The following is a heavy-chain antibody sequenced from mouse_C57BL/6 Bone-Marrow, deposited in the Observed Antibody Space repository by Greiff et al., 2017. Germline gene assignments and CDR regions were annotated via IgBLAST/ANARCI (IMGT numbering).Heavy chain of an antibody. D-gene: IGHD2-5*01. J-gene: IGHJ2*01. Sequence: EVQLQQSGAELVRPGASVKLSCTASGFNIKDDYMHWVKQRPEQGLEWIGWIDPENGDTEYASKFQGKATITADTSSNTAYLQLSSLTSEDTAVYYCTFYSNLGYWGQGTTLTVSS. CDR1: GFNIKDDY. CDR2: IDPENGDT. CDR3: TFYSNLGY. V-gene: IGHV14-4*01.